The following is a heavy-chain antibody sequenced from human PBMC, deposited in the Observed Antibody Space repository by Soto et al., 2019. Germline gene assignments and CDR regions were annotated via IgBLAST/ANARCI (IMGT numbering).Heavy chain of an antibody. CDR2: IYYSGST. J-gene: IGHJ5*02. V-gene: IGHV4-59*01. CDR1: GGSISSYY. Sequence: SETLSLTCTVSGGSISSYYWSWIWQPPGKGLEWIGYIYYSGSTNYNPSLKSRVTISVDTSKNQFSLKLSSVTAADTAVYYCARVVYCSSTSCYNTNCFDPWGQGTRVTVAS. D-gene: IGHD2-2*02. CDR3: ARVVYCSSTSCYNTNCFDP.